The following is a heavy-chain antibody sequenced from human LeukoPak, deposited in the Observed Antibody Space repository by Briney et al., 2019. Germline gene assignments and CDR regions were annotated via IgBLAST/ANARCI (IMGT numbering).Heavy chain of an antibody. J-gene: IGHJ4*02. D-gene: IGHD3-10*01. Sequence: SETLSLTCTVSGGSTSSYYWSWIRQPPGKGLEWIGYIYYSGSTNYNPSLKSRVTISVDTSKNQFSLKLSSVTAADTAVYYCARGVVYYYGSGSYLDYWGQGTLVTVSS. CDR2: IYYSGST. V-gene: IGHV4-59*01. CDR1: GGSTSSYY. CDR3: ARGVVYYYGSGSYLDY.